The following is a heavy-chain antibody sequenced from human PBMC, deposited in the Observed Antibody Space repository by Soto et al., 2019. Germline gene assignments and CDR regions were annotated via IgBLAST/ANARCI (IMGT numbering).Heavy chain of an antibody. D-gene: IGHD1-26*01. J-gene: IGHJ4*02. CDR2: IIPIFGTA. Sequence: QVQLVQSGAEVKKPGSSVKVSCKASGGTFSSYAISWVRQAPGQGLEWMGGIIPIFGTANYAQKFQGRVTXTAXEXMSTAYMELSSLRSEDTAVYYCASTASVGALPPFDYWGQGTLVTVSS. CDR1: GGTFSSYA. V-gene: IGHV1-69*12. CDR3: ASTASVGALPPFDY.